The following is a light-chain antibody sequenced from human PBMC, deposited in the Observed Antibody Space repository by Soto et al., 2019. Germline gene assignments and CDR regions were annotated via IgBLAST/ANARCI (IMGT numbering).Light chain of an antibody. V-gene: IGKV1-5*01. CDR2: DAS. J-gene: IGKJ1*01. CDR3: QQYNSYPWT. Sequence: DIQMTQSPSTLSASVGDRVTITCRASQSISSWLAWYQQKPGKAPKLLIYDASSLESGVPSRFSGSGSGTGFTLTISSLQPDDFATYYCQQYNSYPWTFGQGNKVEIK. CDR1: QSISSW.